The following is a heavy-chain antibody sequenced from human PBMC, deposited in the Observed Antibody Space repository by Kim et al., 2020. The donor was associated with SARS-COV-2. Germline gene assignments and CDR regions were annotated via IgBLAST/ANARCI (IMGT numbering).Heavy chain of an antibody. CDR1: GGTFSSYA. Sequence: SVKVSCKASGGTFSSYAISWVRQAPGQGLEWMGGIIPIFGTANYAQKFQGRVTITADESTSTAYMELSSLRSEDTAVYYCAHSVGGAAPRRGAFDIWGQGTMVTVSS. J-gene: IGHJ3*02. CDR3: AHSVGGAAPRRGAFDI. V-gene: IGHV1-69*13. D-gene: IGHD3-16*01. CDR2: IIPIFGTA.